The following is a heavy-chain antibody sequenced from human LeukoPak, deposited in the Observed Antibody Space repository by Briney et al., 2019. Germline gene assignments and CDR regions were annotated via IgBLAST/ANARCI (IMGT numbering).Heavy chain of an antibody. V-gene: IGHV4-59*12. CDR3: ARGGYSYGHRFDY. CDR2: IYYSGST. CDR1: GGSISSYY. Sequence: SETLSLTCTVSGGSISSYYWSWIRQPPGKGLEWIGYIYYSGSTNHSPSLKSRVTISVDTSKNQFSLKLSSVTAADTAVYYCARGGYSYGHRFDYWGQGTLVTVSS. D-gene: IGHD5-18*01. J-gene: IGHJ4*02.